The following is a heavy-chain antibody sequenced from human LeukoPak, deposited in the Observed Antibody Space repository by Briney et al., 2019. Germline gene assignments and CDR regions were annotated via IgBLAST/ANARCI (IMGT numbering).Heavy chain of an antibody. J-gene: IGHJ6*03. CDR1: GGTFSSYA. V-gene: IGHV1-69*04. D-gene: IGHD6-13*01. Sequence: ASVKVSRKASGGTFSSYAISWVRQAPGQGLEWMGRIIPILGIANYAQKFQGRVTITTDESTSTDYMEVSSLRSEDTAVYYCARGHTHRIAAAGPRSGYHMDVWGKGTTVTVSS. CDR3: ARGHTHRIAAAGPRSGYHMDV. CDR2: IIPILGIA.